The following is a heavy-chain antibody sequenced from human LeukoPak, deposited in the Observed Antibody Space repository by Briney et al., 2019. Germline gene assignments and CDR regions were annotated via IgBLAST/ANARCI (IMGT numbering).Heavy chain of an antibody. V-gene: IGHV4-61*02. J-gene: IGHJ4*02. CDR2: IYTSGST. D-gene: IGHD3-22*01. Sequence: SQTLSLTCTVSGGSTSCGSYYWSWIRQPAGKGLEWIGRIYTSGSTNYNPSLKSRVTISVDTSKNQFSLKLSSVTAADTAVYYCARTPIYYFDNSGYYNWGQGTLVTVSS. CDR1: GGSTSCGSYY. CDR3: ARTPIYYFDNSGYYN.